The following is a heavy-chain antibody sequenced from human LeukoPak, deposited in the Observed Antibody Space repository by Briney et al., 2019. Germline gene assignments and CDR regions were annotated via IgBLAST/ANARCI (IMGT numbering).Heavy chain of an antibody. CDR3: AKPDVAVDWGAY. D-gene: IGHD3-9*01. Sequence: GGSLRLSCTTSGFTFSSQDMHWVRQAPGKGLEWVAFTRYDESDKYYADSVKGRFTISRDNSNNTLYLQLTSLSPEDTAMYYCAKPDVAVDWGAYWGQGTLVTVSS. CDR2: TRYDESDK. CDR1: GFTFSSQD. J-gene: IGHJ4*02. V-gene: IGHV3-30*02.